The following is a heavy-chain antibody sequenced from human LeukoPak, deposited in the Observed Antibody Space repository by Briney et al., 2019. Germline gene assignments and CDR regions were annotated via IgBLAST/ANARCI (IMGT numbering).Heavy chain of an antibody. D-gene: IGHD3-22*01. V-gene: IGHV1-69*06. CDR3: ALHTYYYDSSGYYPPYFDY. CDR1: GGTFSSYA. Sequence: SVKVSCKASGGTFSSYAISWVRQAPGQGLEWMGRIIPIFGTANYAQKFQGRVTITADKSTSTAYMEPSSLRSEDTAVYYCALHTYYYDSSGYYPPYFDYWGQGTLVTISS. CDR2: IIPIFGTA. J-gene: IGHJ4*02.